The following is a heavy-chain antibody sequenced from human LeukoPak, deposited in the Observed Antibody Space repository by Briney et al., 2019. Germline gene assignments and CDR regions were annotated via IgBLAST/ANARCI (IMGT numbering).Heavy chain of an antibody. V-gene: IGHV1-18*01. CDR3: ATGSDCSSTSCQDGFDY. Sequence: ASVKVSCKASGYTFTSYGISWVRQAPGQGLEWMGWISAYNGNTNYAQKLQGRVTMTTDTSTSTAYMELRSLRSDDTAVYYCATGSDCSSTSCQDGFDYWGQGTLVTVSS. CDR2: ISAYNGNT. J-gene: IGHJ4*02. D-gene: IGHD2-2*01. CDR1: GYTFTSYG.